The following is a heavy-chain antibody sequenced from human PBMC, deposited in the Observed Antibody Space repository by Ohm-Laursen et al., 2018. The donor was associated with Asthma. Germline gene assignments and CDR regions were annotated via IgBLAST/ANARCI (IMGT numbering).Heavy chain of an antibody. Sequence: SLRLSCTASGFTFSSYWMHWVRQAPGKGLVWVSRINSDGSSTSYADSVKGRFTISRDNAKNTLYLQMNSLRAEDTAVYYCARDLTYYYDSSGYYYQSFGPDYYYYGMGVWGQGTTVTVSS. CDR1: GFTFSSYW. D-gene: IGHD3-22*01. V-gene: IGHV3-74*01. CDR2: INSDGSST. CDR3: ARDLTYYYDSSGYYYQSFGPDYYYYGMGV. J-gene: IGHJ6*02.